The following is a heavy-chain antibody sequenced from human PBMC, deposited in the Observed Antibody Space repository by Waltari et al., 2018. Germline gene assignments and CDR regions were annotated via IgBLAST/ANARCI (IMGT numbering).Heavy chain of an antibody. D-gene: IGHD4-4*01. J-gene: IGHJ4*02. CDR2: LKDDGGGK. CDR3: ARDPHYSNFDY. CDR1: GFTFSTYW. Sequence: EVHLVESGGGLVQPGGSLRLSCAASGFTFSTYWMTWVRQAPGKGLGWLANLKDDGGGKNYVDSLKGRFTISRDNAKNSLYLQMNSLRAEDTAVYYCARDPHYSNFDYWGQGTLVTVSS. V-gene: IGHV3-7*01.